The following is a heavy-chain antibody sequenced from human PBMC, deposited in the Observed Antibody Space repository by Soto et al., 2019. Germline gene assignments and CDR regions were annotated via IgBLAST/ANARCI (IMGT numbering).Heavy chain of an antibody. CDR2: IYYSGST. Sequence: SETLSLTCPFSGCSISSGGYYWSWIRQHPGKGLEWIGYIYYSGSTYYNPSLKSRVTISVDTSKNQFSLKLSSVTAADTAVYYCARVSSGSYYQQLGYYYGMDVWGQGTTVTVSS. CDR3: ARVSSGSYYQQLGYYYGMDV. CDR1: GCSISSGGYY. D-gene: IGHD3-10*01. J-gene: IGHJ6*02. V-gene: IGHV4-31*03.